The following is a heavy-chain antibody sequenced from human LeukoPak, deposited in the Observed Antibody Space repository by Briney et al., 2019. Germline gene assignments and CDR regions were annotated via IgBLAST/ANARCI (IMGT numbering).Heavy chain of an antibody. CDR1: GFTFSSYA. Sequence: GGSLRLSCAASGFTFSSYAMHWVRQAPGKGLEWVAVISYDGSNKYYADSVKGRFTISRDNSKNTLYLQMNSLRAEDTAVYYCARDQYYDFWSGYYGAFDIWGQGTMVTVSS. CDR2: ISYDGSNK. V-gene: IGHV3-30-3*01. J-gene: IGHJ3*02. CDR3: ARDQYYDFWSGYYGAFDI. D-gene: IGHD3-3*01.